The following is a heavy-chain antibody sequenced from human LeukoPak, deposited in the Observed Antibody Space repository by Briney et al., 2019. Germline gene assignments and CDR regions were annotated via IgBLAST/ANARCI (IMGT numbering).Heavy chain of an antibody. V-gene: IGHV3-21*01. D-gene: IGHD4-17*01. CDR3: ARESGDYLIDY. Sequence: GGSLRLSCAASGFTFSSYSMNWVRRAPGKGLEWVSSISSSSSYIYYADSVKGRFTISRDNAKNSLYLQMNSLRAEDTAVYYCARESGDYLIDYWGQGTLVTVSS. J-gene: IGHJ4*02. CDR2: ISSSSSYI. CDR1: GFTFSSYS.